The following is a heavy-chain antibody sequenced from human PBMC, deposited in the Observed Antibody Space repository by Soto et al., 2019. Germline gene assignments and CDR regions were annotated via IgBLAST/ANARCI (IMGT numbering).Heavy chain of an antibody. CDR1: GASVSINNIA. J-gene: IGHJ4*02. V-gene: IGHV6-1*01. CDR2: TYYKSKWYN. Sequence: QVQLQQSGPALVKPSQTLSLTCAVSGASVSINNIAWNWLRQFPWRGLEWLGRTYYKSKWYNEYAVSVRSRITINLDTSKTEFSLQLNFVSADDTAVYYCGRGRWAKFDYWGQGAQVTVSS. CDR3: GRGRWAKFDY.